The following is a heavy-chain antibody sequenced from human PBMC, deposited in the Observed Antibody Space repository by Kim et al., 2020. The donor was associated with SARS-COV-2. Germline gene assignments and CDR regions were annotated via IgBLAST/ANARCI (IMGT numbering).Heavy chain of an antibody. V-gene: IGHV3-9*01. D-gene: IGHD6-19*01. CDR2: GRL. CDR3: AKASSGWF. J-gene: IGHJ4*02. Sequence: GRLGKADSVKGRFTISRDNAKNSLYLQMNSLRAEDTALYYCAKASSGWFWGQGTLVTVSS.